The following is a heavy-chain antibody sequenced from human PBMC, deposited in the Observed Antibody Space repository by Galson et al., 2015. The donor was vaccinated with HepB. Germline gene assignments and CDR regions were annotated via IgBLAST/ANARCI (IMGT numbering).Heavy chain of an antibody. CDR2: ISYDRSNK. V-gene: IGHV3-30*04. J-gene: IGHJ3*02. CDR3: ARYAWLNDAFDI. D-gene: IGHD3-22*01. CDR1: GFTFSSYA. Sequence: SLRLSCAASGFTFSSYAMHWVRQAPGKGLEWVAVISYDRSNKYYADSVKGRFTISRDNSKNTLYLQMNSLRAEDTAVYYCARYAWLNDAFDIWGQGTMVTVSS.